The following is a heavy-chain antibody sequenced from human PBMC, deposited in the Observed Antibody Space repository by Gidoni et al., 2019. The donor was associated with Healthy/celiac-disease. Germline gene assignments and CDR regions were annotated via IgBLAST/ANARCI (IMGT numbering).Heavy chain of an antibody. D-gene: IGHD3-3*01. J-gene: IGHJ4*02. CDR1: GGSFSGYY. CDR2: INHSGST. Sequence: QVQLQQWGAGLLKPSETLSLTCAVYGGSFSGYYWSWIRQPPGKGLEWIGEINHSGSTNYNPSLKSRVTISVDTSKNQLSLKLSSVTAADTAVYYCARGDSYYDFWSGYEALRNWGQGTLVTVSS. CDR3: ARGDSYYDFWSGYEALRN. V-gene: IGHV4-34*01.